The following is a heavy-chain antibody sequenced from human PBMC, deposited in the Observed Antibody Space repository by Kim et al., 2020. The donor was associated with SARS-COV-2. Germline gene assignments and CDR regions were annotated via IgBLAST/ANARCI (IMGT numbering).Heavy chain of an antibody. CDR3: TTWTTVVTRWYFDL. D-gene: IGHD4-17*01. J-gene: IGHJ2*01. V-gene: IGHV3-15*01. Sequence: AAPVKGRFTITRDDSKNTLYLQMNSLKTEDTDVYYCTTWTTVVTRWYFDLWGRGTLVTVSS.